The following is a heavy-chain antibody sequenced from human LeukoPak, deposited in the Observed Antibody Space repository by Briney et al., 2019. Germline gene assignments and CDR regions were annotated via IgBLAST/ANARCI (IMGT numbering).Heavy chain of an antibody. V-gene: IGHV3-23*01. CDR3: AKVTGSGSYLADAFDI. Sequence: AGGSLRLSCAASGFTVSSNYMSWVRQAPGKGLEWVSAISGRGDSTYHADSVRGRFTVSRDNSKNTQYLQMKSLSAADTAVYYCAKVTGSGSYLADAFDIWGHGTVVTVSS. J-gene: IGHJ3*02. CDR1: GFTVSSNY. D-gene: IGHD3-10*01. CDR2: ISGRGDST.